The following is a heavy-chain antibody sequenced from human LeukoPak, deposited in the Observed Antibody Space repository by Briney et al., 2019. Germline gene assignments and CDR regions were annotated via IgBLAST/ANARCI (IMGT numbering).Heavy chain of an antibody. CDR2: FYVGGAT. D-gene: IGHD5-24*01. V-gene: IGHV3-23*03. CDR3: ARGDGYSLFDY. Sequence: GGSLRLSCAASGFTFSTSAMSWVRQAPGKGLEWVSVFYVGGATYYADSVKGRFTISRDNSENTLYLQMKSLRAEDTAVYYCARGDGYSLFDYWGQGTLVTVSS. J-gene: IGHJ4*02. CDR1: GFTFSTSA.